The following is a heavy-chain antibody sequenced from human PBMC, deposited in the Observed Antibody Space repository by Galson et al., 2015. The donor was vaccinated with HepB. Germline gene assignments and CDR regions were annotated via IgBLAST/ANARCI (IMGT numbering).Heavy chain of an antibody. CDR2: ISYDGSNK. V-gene: IGHV3-30*18. Sequence: SLRLSCAASGFTFSSYGMHWVRQAPGKGLEWVAVISYDGSNKYYADSVKGRFTISRDNSKNTLYLQMNSLRAEDTAVYYCAKDRSDSGSYSYYYYGMDVWGQGTTVTVSS. D-gene: IGHD1-26*01. J-gene: IGHJ6*02. CDR1: GFTFSSYG. CDR3: AKDRSDSGSYSYYYYGMDV.